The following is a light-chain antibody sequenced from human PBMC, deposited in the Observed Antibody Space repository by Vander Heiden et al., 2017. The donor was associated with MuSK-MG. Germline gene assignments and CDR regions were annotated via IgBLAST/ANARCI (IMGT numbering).Light chain of an antibody. J-gene: IGKJ2*01. CDR1: LNIDTF. Sequence: EIQMNQSPSYLSASVGDKVTITCRASLNIDTFLNWYQQTPGKAPKLLIYAASNLPIGVPSRFSGSGSGTDFNFTINSLQPDDFATYYCHQTLDIPRTFGQGT. CDR3: HQTLDIPRT. CDR2: AAS. V-gene: IGKV1-39*01.